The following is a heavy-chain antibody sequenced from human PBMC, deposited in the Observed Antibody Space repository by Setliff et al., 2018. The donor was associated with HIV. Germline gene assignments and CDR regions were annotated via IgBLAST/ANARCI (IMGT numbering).Heavy chain of an antibody. D-gene: IGHD2-15*01. J-gene: IGHJ4*02. CDR3: ARGVNTAKVEDF. CDR1: GYIFTQYA. Sequence: ASVKVSCKTSGYIFTQYAVHWVRQAPGQRLEWMGWINGGNGRTKYSQKFQGRVTLTRDTSTTTAYMEVSSLRSEDMAVYYCARGVNTAKVEDFWGQGTLVTVSS. CDR2: INGGNGRT. V-gene: IGHV1-3*01.